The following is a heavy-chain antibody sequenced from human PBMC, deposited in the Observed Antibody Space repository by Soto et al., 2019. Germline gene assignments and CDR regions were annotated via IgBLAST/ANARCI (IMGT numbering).Heavy chain of an antibody. D-gene: IGHD2-21*01. CDR2: IWHDGSKK. CDR1: GFTLSSYG. CDR3: ARDRGSDDPIDS. V-gene: IGHV3-33*01. J-gene: IGHJ4*02. Sequence: QVQLVESGGGVVQPGRSLRLSCGASGFTLSSYGMHWVRQAPGKGLEWVAVIWHDGSKKYYADSVKGRFTISRDNSKNTLDLQMNNLRAEDTAVYYCARDRGSDDPIDSWGQGTLVTVSS.